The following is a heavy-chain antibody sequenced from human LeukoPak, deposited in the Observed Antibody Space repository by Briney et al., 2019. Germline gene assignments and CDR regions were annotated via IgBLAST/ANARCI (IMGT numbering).Heavy chain of an antibody. CDR1: GGSISSSSYY. V-gene: IGHV4-39*07. J-gene: IGHJ4*02. CDR2: IYHSGST. Sequence: SETLSLTCTVSGGSISSSSYYWGWIRQPPGKGLEWIGEIYHSGSTNYNPSLKSRVTISVDESKNQFSLKLSSVTAADTAVYYCASTPPRNWNDQKAHFDYWGQGTLVTVSS. D-gene: IGHD1-1*01. CDR3: ASTPPRNWNDQKAHFDY.